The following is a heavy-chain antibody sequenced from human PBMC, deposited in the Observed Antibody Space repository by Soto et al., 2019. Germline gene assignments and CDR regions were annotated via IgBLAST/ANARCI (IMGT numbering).Heavy chain of an antibody. J-gene: IGHJ4*02. V-gene: IGHV1-18*01. Sequence: ASVKVSCKASGYTFTSYGISWVRQAPGQGLEWMGWISAYKGNTNYAQKIQGRVTMTTDTSTSTAYMELRSLRSDDTAVYYCARGPLSVCSSTSCYTHSDCWGQGTLVTVSS. CDR3: ARGPLSVCSSTSCYTHSDC. CDR2: ISAYKGNT. CDR1: GYTFTSYG. D-gene: IGHD2-2*02.